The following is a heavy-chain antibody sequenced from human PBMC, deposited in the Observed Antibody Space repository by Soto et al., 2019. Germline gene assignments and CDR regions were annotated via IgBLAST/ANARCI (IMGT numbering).Heavy chain of an antibody. CDR3: ARDGLRSVAVPAAIIWLDP. Sequence: SVKVSCKASGGTFSSYAISWVRQAPGQGLEWMGGIIPIFGTANYAQKFQGRVTITADESTSTAYMELSSLRSEDTAVYYCARDGLRSVAVPAAIIWLDPCGQGTLVTVYS. D-gene: IGHD2-2*02. V-gene: IGHV1-69*13. CDR2: IIPIFGTA. J-gene: IGHJ5*02. CDR1: GGTFSSYA.